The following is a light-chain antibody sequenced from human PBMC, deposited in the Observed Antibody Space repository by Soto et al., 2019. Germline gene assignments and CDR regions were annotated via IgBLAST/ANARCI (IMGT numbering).Light chain of an antibody. CDR2: LGS. CDR1: QSLLHTNGYTY. CDR3: MQTLQFPPPYT. V-gene: IGKV2-28*01. Sequence: DIVMTQSPLSLPVTPGEPASISCRSSQSLLHTNGYTYLDWYLQRPGQSPQLLIYLGSNRASGVPDRFSGSGSGTDFILKISGVEAEDVGVYYCMQTLQFPPPYTFGQGTKLEIK. J-gene: IGKJ2*01.